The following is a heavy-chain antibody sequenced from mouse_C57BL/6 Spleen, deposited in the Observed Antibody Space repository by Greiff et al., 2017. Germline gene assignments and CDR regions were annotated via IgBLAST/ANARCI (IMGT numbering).Heavy chain of an antibody. CDR3: ERSWNYFDY. J-gene: IGHJ2*01. CDR2: IYPGDGDT. Sequence: QVQLQQSGPELVKPGASVKISCKASGYAFSSSWMNWVKQRPGKGLEWIGRIYPGDGDTNYNGKFKGKATLTADKSSSTAYMQLSSLTSEDSAVYFCERSWNYFDYWGQGTTLTVSS. CDR1: GYAFSSSW. V-gene: IGHV1-82*01.